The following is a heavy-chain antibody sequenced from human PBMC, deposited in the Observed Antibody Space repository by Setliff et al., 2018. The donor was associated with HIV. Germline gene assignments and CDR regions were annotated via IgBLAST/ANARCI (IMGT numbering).Heavy chain of an antibody. J-gene: IGHJ3*02. CDR1: GGSISSGVFY. CDR2: IYYSGST. V-gene: IGHV4-31*03. CDR3: ARSSAERSAVRGLAIAFDI. D-gene: IGHD3-10*01. Sequence: QTLSLTCTVSGGSISSGVFYWSRIRQHPGRGLEWIGYIYYSGSTYYNPSLKSRVAVSVDTSKNQFSLSLSSVTAADTAVYYCARSSAERSAVRGLAIAFDIWGPGTKVTVSS.